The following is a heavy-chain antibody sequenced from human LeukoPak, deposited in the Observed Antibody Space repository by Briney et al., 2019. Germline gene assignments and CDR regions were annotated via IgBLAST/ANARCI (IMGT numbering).Heavy chain of an antibody. D-gene: IGHD1-1*01. CDR3: AKHSGRTGWFDP. V-gene: IGHV3-21*04. Sequence: GGSLRLSCAPSGFTFSSYSMNWVRQAPGKGLEWVSSISSTSTYIYYADSVKGRFTISRDNSKNTLYLQMNSLRAEDTAVYYCAKHSGRTGWFDPWGQGILVTVSS. CDR2: ISSTSTYI. CDR1: GFTFSSYS. J-gene: IGHJ5*02.